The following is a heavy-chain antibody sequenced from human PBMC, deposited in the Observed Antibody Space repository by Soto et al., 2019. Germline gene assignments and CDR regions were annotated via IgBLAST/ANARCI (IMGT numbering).Heavy chain of an antibody. CDR2: ISGSGYNS. CDR3: ANWVVGSSLYFDY. Sequence: EVQLLESGGDLVQPGGSLRLSCAASGFTFSKYAMTWARQAPGKGLEWVSAISGSGYNSYYADSVDGRFTISRDNSKNTLFMQMDSLRVEDTAVYYCANWVVGSSLYFDYWGQGTLVTVSS. V-gene: IGHV3-23*01. J-gene: IGHJ4*02. D-gene: IGHD6-13*01. CDR1: GFTFSKYA.